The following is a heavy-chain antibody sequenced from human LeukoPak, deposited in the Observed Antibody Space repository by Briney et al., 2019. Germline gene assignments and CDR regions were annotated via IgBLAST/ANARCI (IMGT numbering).Heavy chain of an antibody. J-gene: IGHJ4*02. D-gene: IGHD6-19*01. CDR2: IYYSGNT. Sequence: SETLSLTCTVSGGSISTSSYYWGWIRQPPGKGLEWIANIYYSGNTHYNPSLNSRITISVDTSNNQFSLRLSSVTAADTAVYFCARRGGTLAGNYFDSWGQGTLVTVSS. V-gene: IGHV4-39*01. CDR3: ARRGGTLAGNYFDS. CDR1: GGSISTSSYY.